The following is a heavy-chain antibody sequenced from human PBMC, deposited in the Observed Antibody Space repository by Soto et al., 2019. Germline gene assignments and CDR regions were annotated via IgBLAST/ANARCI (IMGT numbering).Heavy chain of an antibody. J-gene: IGHJ3*02. CDR2: INAGNGNT. Sequence: GASVKVSCKASGYTFTSYAMHWVCQAPGQRLEWMGWINAGNGNTKYSQKFQGRVTITRDTSASTAYMELSSLRSEDTAVYYCARDRRFIARYIWGSYREDAFDICGQGTMVTVPS. D-gene: IGHD3-16*02. CDR3: ARDRRFIARYIWGSYREDAFDI. V-gene: IGHV1-3*01. CDR1: GYTFTSYA.